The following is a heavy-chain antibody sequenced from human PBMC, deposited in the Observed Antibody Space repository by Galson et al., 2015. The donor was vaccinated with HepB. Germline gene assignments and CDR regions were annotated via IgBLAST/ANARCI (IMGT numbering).Heavy chain of an antibody. CDR3: ARGLGGASENWFDP. D-gene: IGHD3-16*01. V-gene: IGHV1-8*01. CDR1: GYTFASYD. J-gene: IGHJ5*02. CDR2: MNPYSGNT. Sequence: SVKVSCKASGYTFASYDINWVRQASGQGLEWMGWMNPYSGNTGYAQKFQGRVTMTRNISISTAYMELSSLRSEDTAMYYCARGLGGASENWFDPWGQGTLVTVSS.